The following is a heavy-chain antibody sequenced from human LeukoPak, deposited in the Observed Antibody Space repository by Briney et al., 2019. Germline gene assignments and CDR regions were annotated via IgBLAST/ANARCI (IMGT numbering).Heavy chain of an antibody. CDR2: IYTSGST. CDR1: GGSISSGSYY. D-gene: IGHD2-15*01. J-gene: IGHJ3*02. CDR3: AREPLVLLLGGAFDI. Sequence: SQTLSLTCTVSGGSISSGSYYWSWIRQPAGKGLEWIGRIYTSGSTNYNPSLKSRVTISVDTSKNQFSLKLSSVTAADTAVYYCAREPLVLLLGGAFDIWSQGTMVTVSS. V-gene: IGHV4-61*02.